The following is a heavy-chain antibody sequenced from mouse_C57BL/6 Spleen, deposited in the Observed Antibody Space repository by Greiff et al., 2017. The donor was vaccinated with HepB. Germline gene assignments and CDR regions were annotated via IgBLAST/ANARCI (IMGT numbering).Heavy chain of an antibody. J-gene: IGHJ4*01. CDR2: IDPSDSYT. Sequence: QVQLQQPGAELVKPGASVKLSCKASGYTFTSYWMQWVKQRPGQGLEWIGEIDPSDSYTNYNQKFKGKATLTVDTSSSTAYMRLSSLTSEDSAVYYCAKGGRTYAMDYWGQGTPLTVSP. D-gene: IGHD1-1*02. V-gene: IGHV1-50*01. CDR1: GYTFTSYW. CDR3: AKGGRTYAMDY.